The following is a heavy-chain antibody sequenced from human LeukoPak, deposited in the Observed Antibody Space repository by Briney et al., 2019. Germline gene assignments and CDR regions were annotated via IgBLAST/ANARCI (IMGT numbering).Heavy chain of an antibody. Sequence: GGSLRLSCAASGFTFSSYAMSWVRQAPGKGLEWVSSISNSDGSTYYADSVKGRFTISRDNSKNTLYLQMNSLRAEDTAVYYCARDLTYGGKRGYYFDYWGQGTLVTVSS. CDR2: ISNSDGST. CDR1: GFTFSSYA. V-gene: IGHV3-23*01. D-gene: IGHD4-23*01. CDR3: ARDLTYGGKRGYYFDY. J-gene: IGHJ4*02.